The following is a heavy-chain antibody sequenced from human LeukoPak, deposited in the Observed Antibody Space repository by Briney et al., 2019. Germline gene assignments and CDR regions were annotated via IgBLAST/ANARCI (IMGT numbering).Heavy chain of an antibody. CDR1: GYTFTSYD. CDR2: MNPNSGNT. Sequence: ASVKVSCKASGYTFTSYDINWVRQATGQGLEWMGWMNPNSGNTGYAQKFQGRVTITRNTSISTAYMELSSLRSGDTAVYYCARELAGYCSSTSCSLFDPWGQGTLVTVSS. V-gene: IGHV1-8*03. J-gene: IGHJ5*02. D-gene: IGHD2-2*01. CDR3: ARELAGYCSSTSCSLFDP.